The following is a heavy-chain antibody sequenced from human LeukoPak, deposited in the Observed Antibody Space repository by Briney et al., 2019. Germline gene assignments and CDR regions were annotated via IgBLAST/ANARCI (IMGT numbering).Heavy chain of an antibody. J-gene: IGHJ4*02. CDR1: GFTFGDYA. CDR2: IRSKAYGGTT. CDR3: TISLGDSSGYYVDY. D-gene: IGHD3-22*01. V-gene: IGHV3-49*04. Sequence: GGSLRLSCTASGFTFGDYAMGWVRQAPGKGLEWVGFIRSKAYGGTTEYAASVKGRFTISRDDSKSIAYLQMNSLKTEDTAVYYCTISLGDSSGYYVDYWGQGTLVTVSS.